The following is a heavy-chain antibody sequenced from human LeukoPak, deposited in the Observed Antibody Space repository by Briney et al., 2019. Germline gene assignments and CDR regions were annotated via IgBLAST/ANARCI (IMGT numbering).Heavy chain of an antibody. Sequence: GGSLRLSCVASGFPFSSYWMTWVRQAPGKGLEWVANIKQDGSKKSYVDSVKGRFTISRDNAKNTLYLQMNSLRAEDTAVYYCAREYYDSSDFHYGMDVWGQGTTVTVSS. V-gene: IGHV3-7*01. CDR2: IKQDGSKK. D-gene: IGHD3-22*01. J-gene: IGHJ6*02. CDR3: AREYYDSSDFHYGMDV. CDR1: GFPFSSYW.